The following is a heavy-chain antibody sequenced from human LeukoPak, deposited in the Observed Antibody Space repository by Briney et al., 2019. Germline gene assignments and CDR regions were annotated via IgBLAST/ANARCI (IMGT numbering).Heavy chain of an antibody. CDR1: GFTFSSYA. CDR3: AKAYSGSYRTNWFDP. Sequence: GGSLRLSCAASGFTFSSYAMSWVRQAPGKGLEWVSAISGSGGSTYYADSVKGRFTISRDNSKNTLYLQMDSLRAEDTAVYYCAKAYSGSYRTNWFDPWGQGTLVTVSS. J-gene: IGHJ5*02. D-gene: IGHD1-26*01. V-gene: IGHV3-23*01. CDR2: ISGSGGST.